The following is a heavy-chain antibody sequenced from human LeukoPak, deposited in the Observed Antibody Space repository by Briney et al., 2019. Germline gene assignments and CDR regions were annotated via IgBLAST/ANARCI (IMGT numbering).Heavy chain of an antibody. CDR3: ARGRKYYDILTGYYIAPPAFGY. D-gene: IGHD3-9*01. Sequence: SETLSLTCTVSGGSISSYYWTWIRQPPGKGLEWIGEINHSGSTNYNPSLKSRVTISVDTSKNQFSLKLSSVTAADTAVYYCARGRKYYDILTGYYIAPPAFGYWGQGTLVTVSS. CDR2: INHSGST. CDR1: GGSISSYY. V-gene: IGHV4-34*01. J-gene: IGHJ4*02.